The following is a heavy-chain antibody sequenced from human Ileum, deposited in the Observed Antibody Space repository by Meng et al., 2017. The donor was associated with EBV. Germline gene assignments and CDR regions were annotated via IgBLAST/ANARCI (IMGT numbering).Heavy chain of an antibody. CDR2: SNYAGST. J-gene: IGHJ4*02. Sequence: QVQLQAWGPGLVKSSESLSHTCGVYGWSCSGYYWTWIRQAPGRVLEWIGESNYAGSTNYNPSLKSRVTISVDTSKKQFSLNLTSVTAADTAVYYCARVMRRVNYNSGWYAKFWGQGNLVTVSS. D-gene: IGHD6-19*01. CDR1: GWSCSGYY. V-gene: IGHV4-34*01. CDR3: ARVMRRVNYNSGWYAKF.